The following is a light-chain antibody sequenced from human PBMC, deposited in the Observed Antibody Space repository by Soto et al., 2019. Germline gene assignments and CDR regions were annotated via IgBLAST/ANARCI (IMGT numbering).Light chain of an antibody. CDR2: KAS. Sequence: DIQMTQSPSTLSASVGDRVTITCRASQSISDSLAWYQQKPGKAPKLLIFKASNLESGVPSRFSGSGSGTEFTLTISSLQPDDFATYYCQQYNRHFGQATMVEIK. CDR1: QSISDS. V-gene: IGKV1-5*03. J-gene: IGKJ1*01. CDR3: QQYNRH.